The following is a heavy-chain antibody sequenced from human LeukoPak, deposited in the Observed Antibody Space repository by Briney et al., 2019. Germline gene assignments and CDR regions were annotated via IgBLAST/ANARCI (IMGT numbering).Heavy chain of an antibody. D-gene: IGHD3-9*01. CDR1: GFTFSSYE. CDR3: ARDGLVEDYDILTGPTYYYYYYMDV. Sequence: GGSLRLSCAASGFTFSSYEMNWVRQAPGKGLEWVSYISSSGSTIYYADSVKGRFTISRDNAKNSLYLQMNSLRAEDTAVYYCARDGLVEDYDILTGPTYYYYYYMDVWGKGTTVTVSS. CDR2: ISSSGSTI. J-gene: IGHJ6*03. V-gene: IGHV3-48*03.